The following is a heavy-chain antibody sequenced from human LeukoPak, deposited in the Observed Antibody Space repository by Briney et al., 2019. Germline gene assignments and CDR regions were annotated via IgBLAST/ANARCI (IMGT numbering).Heavy chain of an antibody. V-gene: IGHV3-7*01. CDR2: IKQDGSEK. CDR1: GFTFSSYW. Sequence: GGSLRLSCAASGFTFSSYWMSWVRQAPGKGLEWVANIKQDGSEKYYVDSVKGRFTISRDNAKNSLYLQMDSLRVEDTAFYYCARDLAYSRLDYWGQGMLVTVSS. CDR3: ARDLAYSRLDY. J-gene: IGHJ4*02. D-gene: IGHD5-18*01.